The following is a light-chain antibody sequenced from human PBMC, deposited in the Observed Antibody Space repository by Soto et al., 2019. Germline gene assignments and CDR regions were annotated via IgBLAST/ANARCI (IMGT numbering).Light chain of an antibody. CDR3: QHYTSNPLT. CDR2: AAS. V-gene: IGKV1D-16*01. CDR1: QYIGSW. Sequence: DIQMTQSPSSLSAFVGDRVTISCRASQYIGSWLTWYHQKPGRAPKSLIYAASTLRSGVPSRFSGSGSGTDFTLTINSLQPEDACTYYCQHYTSNPLTCGGGTQVEI. J-gene: IGKJ4*01.